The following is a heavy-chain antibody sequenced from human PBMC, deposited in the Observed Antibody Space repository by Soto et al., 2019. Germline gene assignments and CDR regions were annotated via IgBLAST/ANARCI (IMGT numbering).Heavy chain of an antibody. CDR1: GDSVSRYA. D-gene: IGHD3-10*01. V-gene: IGHV1-69*01. Sequence: SLNGYRTASGDSVSRYAGGWVRQNPEQVLEWMGGIIPIFGTANYAQKFQGRVTITADESTSTAYMELSSLRSEDTAVYYCAIVDGSGSYYPYYYYYYGMDVWGQGTTVTVSS. CDR3: AIVDGSGSYYPYYYYYYGMDV. J-gene: IGHJ6*01. CDR2: IIPIFGTA.